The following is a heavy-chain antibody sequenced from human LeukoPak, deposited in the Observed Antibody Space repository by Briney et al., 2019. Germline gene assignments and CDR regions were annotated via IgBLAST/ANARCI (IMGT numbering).Heavy chain of an antibody. Sequence: GGSLRLSCAASGFTFSSYAMSWVRQAPGKGLEWVSTISGSGGGTYYADSVKGRFTISRDNSKNTLYLQMYSLRAEDTAVYYCAKVLRLDAFDIWGQGTMVTVSS. V-gene: IGHV3-23*01. CDR3: AKVLRLDAFDI. CDR2: ISGSGGGT. CDR1: GFTFSSYA. J-gene: IGHJ3*02. D-gene: IGHD3-3*01.